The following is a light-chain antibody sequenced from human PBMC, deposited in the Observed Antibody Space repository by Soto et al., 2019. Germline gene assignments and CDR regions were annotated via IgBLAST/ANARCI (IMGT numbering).Light chain of an antibody. CDR2: AAS. CDR3: LQDYDFPSP. CDR1: QDIRDV. J-gene: IGKJ2*01. Sequence: IQLTQSPPSLSASVGDRVIITCRASQDIRDVVGWLQQKPGHAPNLLIYAASTLHTGVPSTFTGSGSGTDFTLTINDLQPEDVATYSGLQDYDFPSPFGQGTRWISN. V-gene: IGKV1-6*01.